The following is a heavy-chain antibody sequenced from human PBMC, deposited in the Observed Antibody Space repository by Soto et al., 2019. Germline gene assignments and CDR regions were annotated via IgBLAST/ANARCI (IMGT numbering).Heavy chain of an antibody. J-gene: IGHJ4*02. CDR2: ISYDGSNK. D-gene: IGHD3-10*01. Sequence: PGGSLRLSCAASGFTFISYGMHFFRQAPGKGLEWVAVISYDGSNKYYADSVKGRFTISRDNSKNTLYLQMNSLRAEDTAVYYCAKDFYYGSGSSVWGQGTLVTVSS. CDR3: AKDFYYGSGSSV. V-gene: IGHV3-30*18. CDR1: GFTFISYG.